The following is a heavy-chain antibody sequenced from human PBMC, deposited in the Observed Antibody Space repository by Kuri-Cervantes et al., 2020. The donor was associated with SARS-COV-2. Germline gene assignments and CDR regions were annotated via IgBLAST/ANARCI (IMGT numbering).Heavy chain of an antibody. D-gene: IGHD3-9*01. V-gene: IGHV3-23*01. CDR3: AKDRDYDILTGYYGMDV. CDR1: GFNFDRYA. J-gene: IGHJ6*02. Sequence: LSLTCVASGFNFDRYAMTWVRQAPGKGLEWVSAVTGSGGGTYYADSVKGRFAISRDNAKNSLYLEMNSLRAEDTALYYCAKDRDYDILTGYYGMDVWGQGTTVTVSS. CDR2: VTGSGGGT.